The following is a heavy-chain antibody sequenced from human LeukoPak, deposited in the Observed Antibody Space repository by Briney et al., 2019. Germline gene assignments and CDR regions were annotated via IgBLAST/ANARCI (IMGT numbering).Heavy chain of an antibody. CDR3: ARELLRYFDWSNPFDY. CDR1: GFTFSSYG. J-gene: IGHJ4*02. V-gene: IGHV3-30*02. CDR2: IRYDGSNK. D-gene: IGHD3-9*01. Sequence: GGSLRLSCAASGFTFSSYGMHWVRQAPGKGLEWVAFIRYDGSNKYYADSVKGRFTISRDNPKNTLYLQMNSLRAEDTAVYYCARELLRYFDWSNPFDYWGQGTLVTVSS.